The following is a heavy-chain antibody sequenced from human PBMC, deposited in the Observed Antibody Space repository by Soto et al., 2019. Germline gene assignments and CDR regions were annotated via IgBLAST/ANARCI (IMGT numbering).Heavy chain of an antibody. CDR2: IYYSGST. CDR1: GGSISSGGYY. D-gene: IGHD3-22*01. Sequence: QVQLQESGPGLVKPSQTLSLTCTVSGGSISSGGYYWSWIRQHPGKGLEWIGYIYYSGSTYYNPSLKSPVTLSVDPTKDPFSLKLSFDTAADTAVYYCATYDSSDYYSGSPIGWFGPWGQGTLVTVSS. J-gene: IGHJ5*02. CDR3: ATYDSSDYYSGSPIGWFGP. V-gene: IGHV4-31*01.